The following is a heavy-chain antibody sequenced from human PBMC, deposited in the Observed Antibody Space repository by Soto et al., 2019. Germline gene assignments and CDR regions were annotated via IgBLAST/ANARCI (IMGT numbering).Heavy chain of an antibody. CDR1: GYTFSNYW. V-gene: IGHV3-74*01. Sequence: GGSLRLSCAASGYTFSNYWMHWVRQAPGKGLVWISRINTDGTTTGYADSVKGRFTISRDNAKNTLYLHMKSLRAEDTAVYYCSRDTSGPNDSWCQGTRVTVSS. D-gene: IGHD3-16*01. CDR3: SRDTSGPNDS. J-gene: IGHJ4*02. CDR2: INTDGTTT.